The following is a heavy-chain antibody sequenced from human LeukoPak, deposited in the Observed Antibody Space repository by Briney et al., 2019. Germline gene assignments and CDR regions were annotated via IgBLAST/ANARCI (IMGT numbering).Heavy chain of an antibody. CDR2: INHSGST. J-gene: IGHJ4*02. CDR3: ARGKRGYSSIWYDY. Sequence: SETLSLTCAVYGGSFSGYYWSWIRQPPGMGLEWIGEINHSGSTNYNPSLKSRVTISVDTSKNQFSLKLCSVTAADTAVYYCARGKRGYSSIWYDYWGQGTLVTVSS. CDR1: GGSFSGYY. D-gene: IGHD6-13*01. V-gene: IGHV4-34*01.